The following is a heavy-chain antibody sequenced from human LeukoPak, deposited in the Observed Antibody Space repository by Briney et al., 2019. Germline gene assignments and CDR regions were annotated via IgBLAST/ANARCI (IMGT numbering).Heavy chain of an antibody. CDR3: ARRGNMSSHAFDI. D-gene: IGHD2/OR15-2a*01. CDR2: IKSSDTST. CDR1: GFSFSDSY. V-gene: IGHV3-11*01. J-gene: IGHJ3*02. Sequence: GGSLRLSCAASGFSFSDSYMSWIRQAPGQGLEWLSYIKSSDTSTFYADSVKGRSTVSRDNAKNSLYLQMNSLRAEDTAVYYCARRGNMSSHAFDIWGQGTVVTVSS.